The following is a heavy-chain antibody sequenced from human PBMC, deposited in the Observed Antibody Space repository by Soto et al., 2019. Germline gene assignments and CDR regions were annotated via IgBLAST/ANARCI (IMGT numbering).Heavy chain of an antibody. V-gene: IGHV3-15*07. J-gene: IGHJ4*02. CDR3: TTVSYSSTTVVRFDY. CDR1: GLIFSHGW. Sequence: GGSMKLSSAASGLIFSHGWINWVRQVPGKGLEWVGRIKSKINGGTADYAAPVQGRFAVSRDDSKNMVFLQMNSLKTEDTGIYYCTTVSYSSTTVVRFDYWGQGPVVTVP. D-gene: IGHD5-12*01. CDR2: IKSKINGGTA.